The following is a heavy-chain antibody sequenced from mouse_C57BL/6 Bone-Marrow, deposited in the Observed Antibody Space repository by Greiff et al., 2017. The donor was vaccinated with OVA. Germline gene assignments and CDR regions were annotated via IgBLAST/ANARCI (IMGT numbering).Heavy chain of an antibody. CDR1: GFTFSSYA. CDR2: ISDGGSYT. D-gene: IGHD1-1*01. Sequence: EVKLMESGGGLVKPGGSLKLSCAASGFTFSSYAMSWVRQTPEKRLEWVATISDGGSYTYYPDNVKGRFTISRDNAKNNLYLQMSHLKSEDTAMYYCARDYYGSSYYFDYWGQGTTLTVSP. V-gene: IGHV5-4*01. CDR3: ARDYYGSSYYFDY. J-gene: IGHJ2*01.